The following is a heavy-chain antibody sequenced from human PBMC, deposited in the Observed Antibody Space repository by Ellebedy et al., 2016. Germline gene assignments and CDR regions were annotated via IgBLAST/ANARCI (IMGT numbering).Heavy chain of an antibody. Sequence: GGSLRLSCAASGFTFDDYAMYWVRQTPGKGLEWVSAISGGGGSTYYADSVKGRFTISRDNSKNTLFLQLNSLRAEDTAVYYCATSDYYYSSGLVYFDYWGQGTLVTVSS. CDR2: ISGGGGST. CDR3: ATSDYYYSSGLVYFDY. D-gene: IGHD3-22*01. J-gene: IGHJ4*02. CDR1: GFTFDDYA. V-gene: IGHV3-23*01.